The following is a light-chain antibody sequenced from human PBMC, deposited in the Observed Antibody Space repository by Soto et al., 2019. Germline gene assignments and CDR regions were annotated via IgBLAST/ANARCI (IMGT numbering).Light chain of an antibody. CDR3: QQYNIWPPIT. CDR1: QSVSSN. Sequence: ETVMTQSPATLSVSPGERVTLSCRASQSVSSNLAWYQQKAGQAPRLLIYGASTRATGIPARFSGSGSGTEFTLTISSLQSEDFAVYYCQQYNIWPPITFGQGTRLEIK. CDR2: GAS. V-gene: IGKV3-15*01. J-gene: IGKJ5*01.